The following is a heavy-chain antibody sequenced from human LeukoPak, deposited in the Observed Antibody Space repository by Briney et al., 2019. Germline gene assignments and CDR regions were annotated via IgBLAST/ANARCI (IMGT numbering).Heavy chain of an antibody. J-gene: IGHJ5*02. Sequence: GGSLRLSCAASRFTFSSYGMSWVRQAPGKGLEWVSGISSSGGSTYYADSVKGRFTISRDNSKNTLYLQMNSLRAEDTAVYYCAKMLAVAGTSGWFDPWGQGTLVTVSS. D-gene: IGHD6-19*01. CDR1: RFTFSSYG. CDR3: AKMLAVAGTSGWFDP. CDR2: ISSSGGST. V-gene: IGHV3-23*01.